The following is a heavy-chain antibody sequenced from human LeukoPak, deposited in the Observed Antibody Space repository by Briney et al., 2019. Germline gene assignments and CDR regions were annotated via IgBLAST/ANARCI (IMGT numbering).Heavy chain of an antibody. CDR1: GGSISSTSYY. CDR3: ARDLGGNSREQYFQH. V-gene: IGHV4-39*07. CDR2: ISYSGST. Sequence: SETLSLTCTVSGGSISSTSYYWGWIRQPPGKGLEWIGTISYSGSTYYNPSLKSRVTISVDTSKNQFSLKLSSVTAADTAVYYCARDLGGNSREQYFQHWGQGTLVTVSS. D-gene: IGHD3-16*01. J-gene: IGHJ1*01.